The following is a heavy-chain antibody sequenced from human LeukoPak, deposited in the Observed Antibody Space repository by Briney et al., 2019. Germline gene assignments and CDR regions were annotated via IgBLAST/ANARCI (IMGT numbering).Heavy chain of an antibody. D-gene: IGHD3-16*01. Sequence: PSETLSLTCAVYGGSFSGYYWSWIRQPPGKGLEWIGEINHSGSTNYNPPLKSRVTISVDTSKNQFSLRLSSVTAADTAMYYCARNDLDCWGRGTLVTVSS. CDR2: INHSGST. CDR1: GGSFSGYY. CDR3: ARNDLDC. J-gene: IGHJ4*02. V-gene: IGHV4-34*01.